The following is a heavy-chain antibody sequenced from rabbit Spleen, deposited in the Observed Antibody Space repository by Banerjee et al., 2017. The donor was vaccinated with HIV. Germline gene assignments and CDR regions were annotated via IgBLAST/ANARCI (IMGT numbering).Heavy chain of an antibody. CDR2: IYTGSSGYT. D-gene: IGHD6-1*01. CDR1: EFSFSSGYD. V-gene: IGHV1S45*01. Sequence: QEQLEESGGDLVKPGASLTLTCTASEFSFSSGYDMCWVRQAPGKGLEWIACIYTGSSGYTYYASWAKGRFTISKTSSTTVTLQMTSLTAADTATYFCARTRAIFGYAIDLWGPGTLVTVS. J-gene: IGHJ4*01. CDR3: ARTRAIFGYAIDL.